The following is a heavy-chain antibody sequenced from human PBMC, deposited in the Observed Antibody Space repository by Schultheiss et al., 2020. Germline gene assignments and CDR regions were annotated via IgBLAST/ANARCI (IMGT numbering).Heavy chain of an antibody. CDR2: ISGSGGST. CDR1: GFTFSSYA. D-gene: IGHD3-3*01. Sequence: GGSLRLSCAASGFTFSSYAMSWVRQAPGKGLEWVSAISGSGGSTYYADSVKGRFTISRDNAKNSLYLQMNSLRAEDTAVYYCARDRFLEWLFPHVNWFDPWGQGTLVTVSS. V-gene: IGHV3-23*01. CDR3: ARDRFLEWLFPHVNWFDP. J-gene: IGHJ5*02.